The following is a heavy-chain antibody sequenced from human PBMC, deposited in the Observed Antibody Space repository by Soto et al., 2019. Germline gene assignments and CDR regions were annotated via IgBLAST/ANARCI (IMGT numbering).Heavy chain of an antibody. J-gene: IGHJ4*02. CDR1: GFTFSSYA. V-gene: IGHV3-23*01. D-gene: IGHD5-12*01. CDR3: AKPDIVDTMGYYFDY. CDR2: ISGSGGST. Sequence: GGSLRLSCAASGFTFSSYAMSWDRQAPGKGLEWVSAISGSGGSTYYADAVKGRFTISRDNSKNTLYLQMNSLRAEDTAVYYGAKPDIVDTMGYYFDYWGQGTLVTVSS.